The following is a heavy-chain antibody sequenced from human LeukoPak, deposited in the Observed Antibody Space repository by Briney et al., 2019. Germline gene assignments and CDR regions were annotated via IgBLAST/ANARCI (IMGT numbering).Heavy chain of an antibody. J-gene: IGHJ4*02. Sequence: ASVKVSCKASGYTFTGYYMHWVRQAPGQGLEWMGWINPNSGGTNYAQKFQGRVTMTRDTSISTAYMELSRLRSDDTAVYYCGRPPFNDSGGSPCYWGKGTLSPSPQ. CDR2: INPNSGGT. CDR3: GRPPFNDSGGSPCY. CDR1: GYTFTGYY. V-gene: IGHV1-2*02. D-gene: IGHD3-22*01.